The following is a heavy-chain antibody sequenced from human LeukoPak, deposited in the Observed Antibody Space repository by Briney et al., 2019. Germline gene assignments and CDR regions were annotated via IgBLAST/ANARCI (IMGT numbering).Heavy chain of an antibody. CDR1: GYTFTSYY. CDR3: ARVQRTYYDFWSGYSTGFDP. D-gene: IGHD3-3*01. V-gene: IGHV1-46*01. J-gene: IGHJ5*02. Sequence: GASVTVSFTASGYTFTSYYMHWVRQAPGQGLEWMGIINPSGGSTSYAQKFQGRVTMTRDTSTSTVYMELSSLRSEDTAVYYCARVQRTYYDFWSGYSTGFDPWGQGTLVTVSS. CDR2: INPSGGST.